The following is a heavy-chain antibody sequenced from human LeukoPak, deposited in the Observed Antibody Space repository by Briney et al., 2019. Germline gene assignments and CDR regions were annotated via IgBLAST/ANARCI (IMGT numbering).Heavy chain of an antibody. CDR3: ARLIGASAFDY. V-gene: IGHV4-34*01. CDR2: INHSGCT. CDR1: GGSFSSYY. J-gene: IGHJ4*02. D-gene: IGHD2-21*01. Sequence: SETLSLTCAVYGGSFSSYYLSWIRQPPGKGLEWIGEINHSGCTNYNPSLKSRVTISEDTYKKQFSLKLGSVTAADTAVYYCARLIGASAFDYWGQGTLVTVSS.